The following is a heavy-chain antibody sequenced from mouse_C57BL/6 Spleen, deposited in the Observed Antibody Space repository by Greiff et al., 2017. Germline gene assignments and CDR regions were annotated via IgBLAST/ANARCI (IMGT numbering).Heavy chain of an antibody. CDR2: INPGSGGT. CDR1: GYAFTNYL. V-gene: IGHV1-54*01. J-gene: IGHJ4*01. CDR3: ARPIYDCYYEDAMDY. Sequence: QVQLQQSGAELVRPGTSVKVSCKASGYAFTNYLIEWVKQRPGQGLEWIGVINPGSGGTNYNEKFKGKATLTADKSSSTAYMQLSSLTSEDAAVYFCARPIYDCYYEDAMDYWGQGTSVTVSS. D-gene: IGHD2-3*01.